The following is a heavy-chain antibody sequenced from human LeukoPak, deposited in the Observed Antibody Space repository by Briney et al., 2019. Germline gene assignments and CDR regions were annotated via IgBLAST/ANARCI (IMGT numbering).Heavy chain of an antibody. Sequence: ASVKVSCKASGYTFTGYYMHWVRQAPGQGLEWMGWINPNSGGTNYAQKFQGRVTMTRDTSTSTAYMELSRLRSDDTAVYYCARVRWYSRLFDYWGQGTLVTVSS. V-gene: IGHV1-2*02. J-gene: IGHJ4*02. CDR1: GYTFTGYY. CDR3: ARVRWYSRLFDY. CDR2: INPNSGGT. D-gene: IGHD5-24*01.